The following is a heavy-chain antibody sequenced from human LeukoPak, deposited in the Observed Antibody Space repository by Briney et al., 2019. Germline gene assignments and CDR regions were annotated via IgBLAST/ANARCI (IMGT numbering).Heavy chain of an antibody. V-gene: IGHV1-18*01. J-gene: IGHJ4*02. Sequence: ASVKVSCKASGYAFTSYGISWERQAPGQGLEWMGWISAYNGNTNHAQKLQGRVTMTTDTSTSTAYMELRSLRSDDTAVYYCARDHMVRGVPTDYWGQGTLVTVSS. D-gene: IGHD3-10*01. CDR3: ARDHMVRGVPTDY. CDR1: GYAFTSYG. CDR2: ISAYNGNT.